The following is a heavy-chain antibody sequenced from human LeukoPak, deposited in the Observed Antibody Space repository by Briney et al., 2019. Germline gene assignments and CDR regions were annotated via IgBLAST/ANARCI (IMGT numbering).Heavy chain of an antibody. CDR2: INPNSGGT. CDR3: ARVDIVDYYYYMDV. V-gene: IGHV1-2*02. CDR1: GYTFTGYY. D-gene: IGHD2-15*01. J-gene: IGHJ6*03. Sequence: GASVKVSCKASGYTFTGYYIHWVRQAPGQGLEWMGWINPNSGGTNYAQKFQGRVTMTRDTSISTAYMELSRLRSDDTAVYYCARVDIVDYYYYMDVWGKGTTVTVSS.